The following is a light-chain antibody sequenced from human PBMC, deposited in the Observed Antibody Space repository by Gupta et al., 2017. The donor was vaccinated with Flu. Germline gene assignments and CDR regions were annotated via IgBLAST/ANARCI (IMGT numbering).Light chain of an antibody. CDR1: ATITTY. J-gene: IGKJ2*01. Sequence: IGMTQSPSSLSAAVGDRVTITCRASATITTYLNWYQHKPGTAPKLLIYSTSTLKRGVPSRFSGSGSATEFTLTITNVQPEDFSIYYCQQSGQSPYTFGQGTKLE. CDR2: STS. CDR3: QQSGQSPYT. V-gene: IGKV1-39*01.